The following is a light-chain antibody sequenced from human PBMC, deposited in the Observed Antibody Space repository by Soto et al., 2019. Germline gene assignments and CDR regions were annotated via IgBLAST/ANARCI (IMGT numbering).Light chain of an antibody. Sequence: EIVMTQSPATLSVSPGERATLSRRASQSVSSNLAWYQQTPGQAPRLLIFDASTRATGIPARFSGSGSGTEFTLTISSLQSEDFAVYYCQQYDNWLGTFGQGTKVDIK. J-gene: IGKJ1*01. V-gene: IGKV3D-15*01. CDR2: DAS. CDR3: QQYDNWLGT. CDR1: QSVSSN.